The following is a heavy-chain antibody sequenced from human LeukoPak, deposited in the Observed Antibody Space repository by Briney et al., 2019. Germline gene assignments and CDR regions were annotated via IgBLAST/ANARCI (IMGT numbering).Heavy chain of an antibody. Sequence: PGGSLRLSCVGSGFTFSNYWMNWVRQAPGKGLEWVANIKGSDKGHVDSVKGRFSVSRDDARNSLYLQMDSLRAEDTAVYYCARVVDWNYDLWGQGTVVRVSS. J-gene: IGHJ4*02. CDR2: IKGSDK. V-gene: IGHV3-7*01. CDR1: GFTFSNYW. D-gene: IGHD1-7*01. CDR3: ARVVDWNYDL.